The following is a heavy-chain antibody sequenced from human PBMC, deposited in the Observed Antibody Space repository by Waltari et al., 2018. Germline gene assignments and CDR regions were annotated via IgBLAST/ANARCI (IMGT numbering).Heavy chain of an antibody. J-gene: IGHJ5*02. CDR2: SSSSSSYI. V-gene: IGHV3-21*01. CDR1: GFTFSSYS. CDR3: AREFRGWFDP. Sequence: EVQLVESGGGLVKPGGSLRLSCAASGFTFSSYSMNWVRQAPGKGLGWVSSSSSSSSYIYYADSVKGRFTISRDNAKNSLYLQMNSLRAEDTAVYYCAREFRGWFDPWGQGTLVTVSS.